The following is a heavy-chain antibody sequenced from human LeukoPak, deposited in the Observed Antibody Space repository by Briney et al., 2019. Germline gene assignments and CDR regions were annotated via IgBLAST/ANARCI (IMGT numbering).Heavy chain of an antibody. J-gene: IGHJ3*02. CDR1: GFTFEDYG. CDR2: INWNGGST. D-gene: IGHD5-18*01. CDR3: ARYSAMDPGAFDI. Sequence: GGSLRLSCAASGFTFEDYGMTWVRQAPGKGLEWVSGINWNGGSTGYADSVKGRFTISRDNAKNSLYLQMNSLRAEDTAVYYCARYSAMDPGAFDIWGQGTMVTVSS. V-gene: IGHV3-20*04.